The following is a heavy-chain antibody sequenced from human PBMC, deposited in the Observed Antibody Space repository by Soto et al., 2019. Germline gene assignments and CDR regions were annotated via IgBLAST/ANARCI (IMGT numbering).Heavy chain of an antibody. CDR3: AKDPTTVTTFYYYYGMDV. CDR1: GFTFSSYA. J-gene: IGHJ6*02. Sequence: GGSLRLSCAASGFTFSSYAMSWVRQAPGKGLEWVSAISGSGGSTYYADSVKGRFTISRGNSKNTLYLQMNSLRAEDTAVYYCAKDPTTVTTFYYYYGMDVWGQGTTVTVSS. CDR2: ISGSGGST. V-gene: IGHV3-23*01. D-gene: IGHD4-17*01.